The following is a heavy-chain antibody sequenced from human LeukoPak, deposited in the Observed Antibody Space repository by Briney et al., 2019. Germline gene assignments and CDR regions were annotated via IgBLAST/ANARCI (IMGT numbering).Heavy chain of an antibody. V-gene: IGHV1-46*01. CDR2: INPSGGST. Sequence: ASVKVSCKASGYTFTSYYMHWVRQAPGQGLEWMGIINPSGGSTSYAQKFQGRVTMTRDTSTSTVYMELSSLRSEDTAVYYCARSHYDILTGSPYPDYWGQGPLVTVSS. J-gene: IGHJ4*02. CDR3: ARSHYDILTGSPYPDY. D-gene: IGHD3-9*01. CDR1: GYTFTSYY.